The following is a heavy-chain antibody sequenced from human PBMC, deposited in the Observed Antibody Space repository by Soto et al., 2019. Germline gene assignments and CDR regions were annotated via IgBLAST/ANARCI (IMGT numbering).Heavy chain of an antibody. CDR1: GFTFRRHG. CDR3: ARWSNHKVVDP. Sequence: QEQLVESGGGVVQPGMSLRLSCEGSGFTFRRHGMHWVRQSPGKGLEWLAVIWYDGSEQYYADSVKGRFTISRDNSKNMLYLQLTTLTVEDTAVYCCARWSNHKVVDPWGQGTMVTVS. V-gene: IGHV3-33*03. J-gene: IGHJ5*02. D-gene: IGHD2-8*02. CDR2: IWYDGSEQ.